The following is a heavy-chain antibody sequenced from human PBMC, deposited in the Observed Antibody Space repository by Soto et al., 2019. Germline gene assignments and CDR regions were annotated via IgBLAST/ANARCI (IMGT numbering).Heavy chain of an antibody. J-gene: IGHJ4*02. V-gene: IGHV4-30-4*01. CDR1: GGSISSGDYY. CDR2: IYYSGST. Sequence: PXETLSLTCTVSGGSISSGDYYWSWIRQPPGKGLEWIGYIYYSGSTYYNPSLKSRVTISVDTSKNQFSLKLSSVTAADTAVYYCAREISDPPFFDYWGQGTLVTVSS. CDR3: AREISDPPFFDY.